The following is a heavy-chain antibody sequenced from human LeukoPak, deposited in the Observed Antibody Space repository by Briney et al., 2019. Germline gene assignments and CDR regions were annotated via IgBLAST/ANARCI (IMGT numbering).Heavy chain of an antibody. CDR1: GGSISSSSYY. Sequence: SETLSLTCTVSGGSISSSSYYWGWIRQPPGKGLEWIGSIYYSGSTYYNPSLKSRVTISVDTSKNQFSLKLSSVTAADTAVYYCAREPFYDFWSLYYYYYMDVWGKGTTVTVSS. J-gene: IGHJ6*03. V-gene: IGHV4-39*07. D-gene: IGHD3-3*01. CDR2: IYYSGST. CDR3: AREPFYDFWSLYYYYYMDV.